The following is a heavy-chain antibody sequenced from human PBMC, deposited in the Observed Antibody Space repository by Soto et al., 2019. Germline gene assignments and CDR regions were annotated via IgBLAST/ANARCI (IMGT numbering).Heavy chain of an antibody. CDR3: ARTITGTTGTGGYYYYGMDV. Sequence: PSETLSLTCTVSGGSISSGGYYWSWIRQHPGKGLEWIGYIYYSGSTYYNPSLKSRVTISVDTSKNQFSLKLSSVTAADTAVYYCARTITGTTGTGGYYYYGMDVWGQGTTVTVSS. J-gene: IGHJ6*02. V-gene: IGHV4-31*03. CDR2: IYYSGST. D-gene: IGHD1-1*01. CDR1: GGSISSGGYY.